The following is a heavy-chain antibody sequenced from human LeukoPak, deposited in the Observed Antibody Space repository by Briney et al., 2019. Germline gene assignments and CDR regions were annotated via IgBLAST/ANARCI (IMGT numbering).Heavy chain of an antibody. D-gene: IGHD6-13*01. Sequence: ASVKVSCKASGYTFTGCYMHWVRQAPGQGLEWMGWINPNSGGTNYAQKFQGRVTMTRDTSISTAYMELSRLRSDDTAVYYCARIAAAGTPRGMDVWGKGTTVTVSS. CDR3: ARIAAAGTPRGMDV. CDR2: INPNSGGT. CDR1: GYTFTGCY. J-gene: IGHJ6*04. V-gene: IGHV1-2*02.